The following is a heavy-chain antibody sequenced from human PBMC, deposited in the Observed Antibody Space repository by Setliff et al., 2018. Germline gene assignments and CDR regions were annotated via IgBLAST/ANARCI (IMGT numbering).Heavy chain of an antibody. CDR2: IYYSGST. CDR3: AGYQGSGSNYKVVNWFDP. J-gene: IGHJ5*02. V-gene: IGHV4-59*04. CDR1: GGSISSYY. D-gene: IGHD3-10*01. Sequence: SETLSLTCTVSGGSISSYYWSWIRQPPGKGLEWIGYIYYSGSTYYTPSLRSRATISVDTSKNRFSLQLSSVTAAGTAVYYCAGYQGSGSNYKVVNWFDPWGQGTLVTVSS.